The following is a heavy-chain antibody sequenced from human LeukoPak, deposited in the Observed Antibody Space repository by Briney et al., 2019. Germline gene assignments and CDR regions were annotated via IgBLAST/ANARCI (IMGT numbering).Heavy chain of an antibody. J-gene: IGHJ5*02. CDR2: ISAYNGNT. V-gene: IGHV1-18*01. CDR3: ARDVVQRYSSSSRVRWFDP. D-gene: IGHD6-6*01. Sequence: AASVKVSCKASGYTFTIYGISWVRQAPGQGLEWMGWISAYNGNTNYAQKLQSRVTMTTDKSTSTGYMELRSVRSDDTAVYYCARDVVQRYSSSSRVRWFDPWGQGTLVTVSS. CDR1: GYTFTIYG.